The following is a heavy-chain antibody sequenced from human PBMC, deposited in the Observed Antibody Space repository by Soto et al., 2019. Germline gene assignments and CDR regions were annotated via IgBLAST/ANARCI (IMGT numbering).Heavy chain of an antibody. J-gene: IGHJ4*02. D-gene: IGHD5-12*01. CDR2: ISSSSSYI. CDR1: GFTFSSYS. CDR3: ARDVRLEMATIFDY. Sequence: GGSLRLSCAASGFTFSSYSMNWVRQAPGKGLEWVSSISSSSSYIYYADSVKGRFTISRDNAKNSLYLQMNSLRAEDTAVYYCARDVRLEMATIFDYWGQGTLVTVSS. V-gene: IGHV3-21*01.